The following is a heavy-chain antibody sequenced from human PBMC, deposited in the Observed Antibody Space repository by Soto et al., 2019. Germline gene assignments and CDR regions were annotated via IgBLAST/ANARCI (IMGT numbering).Heavy chain of an antibody. CDR1: GGSISSGGYY. CDR2: IYYSGST. D-gene: IGHD3-3*01. V-gene: IGHV4-31*03. CDR3: ARGGTYYDFGSGSKDKNWFDP. J-gene: IGHJ5*02. Sequence: SETLSLTCTVSGGSISSGGYYWSWIRQHPGKGLEWIGYIYYSGSTYYNPSLKSRLTISVDTSKNQFSLKLSSVTAADTAVYYCARGGTYYDFGSGSKDKNWFDPWGQGTLVTVSS.